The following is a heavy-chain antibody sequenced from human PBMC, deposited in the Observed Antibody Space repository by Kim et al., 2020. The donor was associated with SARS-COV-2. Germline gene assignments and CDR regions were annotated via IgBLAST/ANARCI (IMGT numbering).Heavy chain of an antibody. CDR3: AREEGYCSSTSCYLAYYYYYGMDV. V-gene: IGHV6-1*01. D-gene: IGHD2-2*01. Sequence: SQTLSLTCAISGDSVSSNSAAWNWIRQSPSRGLEWLGRTYYRSKWYNDYAVSVKSRITINPDTSKNQFSLQLNSVTPEDTAVYYCAREEGYCSSTSCYLAYYYYYGMDVWGQGTTVTVSS. J-gene: IGHJ6*02. CDR2: TYYRSKWYN. CDR1: GDSVSSNSAA.